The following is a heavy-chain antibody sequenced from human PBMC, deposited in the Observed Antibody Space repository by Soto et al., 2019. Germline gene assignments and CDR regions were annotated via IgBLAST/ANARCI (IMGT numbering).Heavy chain of an antibody. CDR1: GGSVSSGSYY. CDR3: ARDGDTSGYYYFDY. Sequence: QVQLQESGPGLVKPSETLSLTCTVSGGSVSSGSYYWTWMRQPPGKGLEWIGYINYSGSTSYNPSLKGRVAISVHTPKKQFSLKVSSVTAADTAVYYCARDGDTSGYYYFDYGGQGTLVTVSS. CDR2: INYSGST. J-gene: IGHJ4*02. V-gene: IGHV4-61*01. D-gene: IGHD3-22*01.